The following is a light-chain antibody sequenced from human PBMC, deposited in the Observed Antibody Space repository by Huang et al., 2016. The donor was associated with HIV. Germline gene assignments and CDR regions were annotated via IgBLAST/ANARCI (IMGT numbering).Light chain of an antibody. Sequence: DIQMTQFPSTLSASLGDRVTITCRATQTISTWLDWYQQKPGKDPKLLIYKATSVESGVPPRFSGSGSGTEFTLTISNLQPDDFATYYCQQYNDYSVTFGQGTKLEIK. CDR2: KAT. V-gene: IGKV1-5*03. J-gene: IGKJ2*01. CDR1: QTISTW. CDR3: QQYNDYSVT.